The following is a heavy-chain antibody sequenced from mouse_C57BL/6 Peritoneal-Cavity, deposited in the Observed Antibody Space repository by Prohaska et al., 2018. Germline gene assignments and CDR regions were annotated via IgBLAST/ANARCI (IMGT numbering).Heavy chain of an antibody. V-gene: IGHV14-2*01. D-gene: IGHD2-2*01. CDR1: GFNIKDYY. CDR3: AKWLGAWFAY. Sequence: EVQLQQSGAELVKPGASVKLSCTASGFNIKDYYMHWVKQRTEQGLEWIGRIDPEYGETKYAPKCQGKATITADTSSNTAYLQLSSLTSEDTAVYYCAKWLGAWFAYWGQGTLVTVSA. J-gene: IGHJ3*01. CDR2: IDPEYGET.